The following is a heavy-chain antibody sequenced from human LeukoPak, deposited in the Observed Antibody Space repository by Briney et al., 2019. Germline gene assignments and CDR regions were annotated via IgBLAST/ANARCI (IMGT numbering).Heavy chain of an antibody. CDR3: ARDKRYYDSSGPGFDP. D-gene: IGHD3-22*01. CDR1: GYTFTSYG. CDR2: IKPSGGST. Sequence: ASVKVSCKASGYTFTSYGISWVRQAPGQGLEWMGIIKPSGGSTSYAQKFQGRVTMTRDTSTSTVYMELSSLRSEDTAVYYCARDKRYYDSSGPGFDPWGQGTLVTVSS. V-gene: IGHV1-46*01. J-gene: IGHJ5*02.